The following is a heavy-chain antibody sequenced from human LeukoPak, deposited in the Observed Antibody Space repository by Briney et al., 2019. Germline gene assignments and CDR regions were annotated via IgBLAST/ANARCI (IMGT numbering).Heavy chain of an antibody. D-gene: IGHD1-26*01. Sequence: GGSLRLSCAASGFTFSSNWMHWVRQAPGKGLVWVSRINEDXSTXNXXXXXXGRXTIFRDNAKNTLYLQMNSLRAEDTAVYYCVRDLGGRSGHWGQGTLVTVSS. CDR3: VRDLGGRSGH. J-gene: IGHJ4*02. CDR2: INEDXSTX. V-gene: IGHV3-74*01. CDR1: GFTFSSNW.